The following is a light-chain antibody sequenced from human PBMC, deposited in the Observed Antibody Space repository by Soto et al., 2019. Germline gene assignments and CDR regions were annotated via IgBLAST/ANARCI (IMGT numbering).Light chain of an antibody. V-gene: IGKV1-5*01. CDR2: HAS. J-gene: IGKJ1*01. CDR1: QSISNG. CDR3: QQDMSSS. Sequence: DIQMTQSPSTLPASVGDRGTITCRASQSISNGLAWYQQKPGTAPKLLIYHASTLESGVPSRFSGSGSGTEFTLTSSSLQPDDFATYYCQQDMSSSFGQGTKVDIK.